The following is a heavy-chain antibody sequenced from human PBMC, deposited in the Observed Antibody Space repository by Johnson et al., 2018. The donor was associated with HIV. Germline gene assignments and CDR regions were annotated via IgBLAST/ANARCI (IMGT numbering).Heavy chain of an antibody. J-gene: IGHJ3*02. Sequence: VQLVESGGGVVQPGRSLRLSCAASGFTFSSYAMHWVRQAPGKGLEWVSGISWTSGSKGYADSVKGRFTISRDNAKNSLYLQMNSLRAEDTALYYCANIGETYAFDIWGQGTMVTVSS. V-gene: IGHV3-9*01. CDR2: ISWTSGSK. D-gene: IGHD4-17*01. CDR3: ANIGETYAFDI. CDR1: GFTFSSYA.